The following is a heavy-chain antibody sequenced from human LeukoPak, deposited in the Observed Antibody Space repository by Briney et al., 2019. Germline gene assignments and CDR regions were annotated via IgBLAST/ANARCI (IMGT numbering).Heavy chain of an antibody. CDR3: ASTARGIAARLFDY. J-gene: IGHJ4*02. CDR1: GGSISSSSYY. CDR2: IYYSGST. D-gene: IGHD6-6*01. V-gene: IGHV4-39*07. Sequence: SETLSLTCTVSGGSISSSSYYWGWIRQPPGKGLEWIGSIYYSGSTYYNPSLKSRVTISVDTSKNQFSLKLSSVTAADTAVYYCASTARGIAARLFDYWGQGTLVTVSS.